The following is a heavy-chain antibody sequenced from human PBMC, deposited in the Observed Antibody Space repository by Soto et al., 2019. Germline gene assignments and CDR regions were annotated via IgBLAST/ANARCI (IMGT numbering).Heavy chain of an antibody. Sequence: GGSLRLSCAASGFTFSSYGMHWVRQAPGKGLEWVAVISYDGSNKYYADSVKGRFTISRDNSKNTLYLQMNNLRADDTAVYYCTKGGIPRRYNIPKVDFDYWGQGSLVTVSS. J-gene: IGHJ4*02. D-gene: IGHD1-1*01. CDR2: ISYDGSNK. CDR3: TKGGIPRRYNIPKVDFDY. V-gene: IGHV3-30*18. CDR1: GFTFSSYG.